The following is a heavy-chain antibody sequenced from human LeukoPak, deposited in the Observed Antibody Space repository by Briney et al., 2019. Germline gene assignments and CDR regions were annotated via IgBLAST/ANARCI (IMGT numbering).Heavy chain of an antibody. D-gene: IGHD3-22*01. CDR1: GGFNTHYY. Sequence: SETLSLTCSVSGGFNTHYYWTWMRQPPGKGLELIGYIYHSGSTKYNPSLNSRVSISVDTSKNHFSLKLSSVTAADSAVYYCARGQWLPVFDFWGQGILVTVSS. J-gene: IGHJ4*02. CDR2: IYHSGST. CDR3: ARGQWLPVFDF. V-gene: IGHV4-59*01.